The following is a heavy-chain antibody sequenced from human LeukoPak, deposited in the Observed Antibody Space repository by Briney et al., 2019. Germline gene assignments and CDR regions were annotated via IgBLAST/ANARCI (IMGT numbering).Heavy chain of an antibody. V-gene: IGHV4-4*09. CDR2: ICASGNT. CDR3: ARLIPGTTGLRRNYFDS. D-gene: IGHD1-20*01. Sequence: MPSETLSLTCTVCGDSISSSYWSWIRQTPGKGLEWIGYICASGNTNYNPSLKSRIIISVDMSKNQFSLKLSSVNSADTAVYYCARLIPGTTGLRRNYFDSWGQGTLVTVSS. CDR1: GDSISSSY. J-gene: IGHJ4*02.